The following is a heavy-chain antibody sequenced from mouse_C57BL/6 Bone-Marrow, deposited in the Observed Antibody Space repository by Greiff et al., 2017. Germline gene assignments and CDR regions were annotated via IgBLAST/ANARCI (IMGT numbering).Heavy chain of an antibody. CDR2: INPSSGDT. CDR1: GYTFTSYT. CDR3: ARKVATGY. J-gene: IGHJ2*01. D-gene: IGHD1-1*02. V-gene: IGHV1-4*01. Sequence: QVQLQQPGAELARPGASVTMSCKASGYTFTSYTMHWVKQRPGQGLEWIGYINPSSGDTKYNQKFKDKATLTADKSSSTAYMQLSSLPSEDSAVYYCARKVATGYGGQGPTLTVSS.